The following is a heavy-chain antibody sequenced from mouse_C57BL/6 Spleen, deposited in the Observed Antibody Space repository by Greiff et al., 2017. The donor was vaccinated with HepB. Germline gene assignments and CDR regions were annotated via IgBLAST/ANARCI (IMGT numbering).Heavy chain of an antibody. J-gene: IGHJ2*01. V-gene: IGHV1-26*01. CDR1: GYTFTDYY. D-gene: IGHD3-2*02. CDR3: ARDSSGPFDY. Sequence: EVQLQQSGPELVKPGASVKISCKASGYTFTDYYMNWVKQSHGKSLEWIGDINPNNGGTSYNQKFKGKATLTVDKSSSTAYMELRSLTSEDSAVYYCARDSSGPFDYWGQGTTLTVSS. CDR2: INPNNGGT.